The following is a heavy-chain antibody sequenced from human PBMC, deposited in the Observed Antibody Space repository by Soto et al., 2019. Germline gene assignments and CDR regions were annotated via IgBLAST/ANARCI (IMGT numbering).Heavy chain of an antibody. CDR1: GGSINSVNW. J-gene: IGHJ6*01. Sequence: QVQPQESGPGLVKPSDTLSLTCAVSGGSINSVNWWSWVRQSPGKGLEWIGEMHPVGSTNYNPSLKSRVXXXXXXXXXXXXXXXXXVTAADTAVYFCARHGHNIYGFDVWGRGTTVTVSS. D-gene: IGHD1-1*01. V-gene: IGHV4-4*02. CDR3: ARHGHNIYGFDV. CDR2: MHPVGST.